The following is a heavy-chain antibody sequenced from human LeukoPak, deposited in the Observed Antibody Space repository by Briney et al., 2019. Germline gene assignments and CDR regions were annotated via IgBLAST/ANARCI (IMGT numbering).Heavy chain of an antibody. CDR1: GDSISSGFYY. J-gene: IGHJ5*02. CDR2: SYTSGST. V-gene: IGHV4-61*02. D-gene: IGHD5-18*01. Sequence: SQTLSLTCTVSGDSISSGFYYWSWIRQPPGKGLEWIGRSYTSGSTNYNPSLKSRVTISVDTSKNQFSLKLSSVTAADTAVYYCARSGYSHGYYTNWFDPWGQGTLVTVSS. CDR3: ARSGYSHGYYTNWFDP.